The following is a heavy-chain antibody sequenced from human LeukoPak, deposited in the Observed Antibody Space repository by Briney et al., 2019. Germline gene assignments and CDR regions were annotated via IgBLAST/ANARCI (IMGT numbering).Heavy chain of an antibody. D-gene: IGHD6-19*01. Sequence: PGGSLRLSCAASGFSFSSYSMNWVRQAPGKGLEWVSSISTSSSYIYYADSVKGRFTISRDNAKKSLYLQMNSLRADDTAVYYCARGASVVAGNDNAFDIWGQGTMVTVSS. V-gene: IGHV3-21*01. CDR1: GFSFSSYS. CDR2: ISTSSSYI. J-gene: IGHJ3*02. CDR3: ARGASVVAGNDNAFDI.